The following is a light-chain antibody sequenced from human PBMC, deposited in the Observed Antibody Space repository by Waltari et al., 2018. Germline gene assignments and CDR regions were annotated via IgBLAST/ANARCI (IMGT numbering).Light chain of an antibody. V-gene: IGKV3-11*01. CDR1: QSVSSY. Sequence: IVLTQSPATLSLSPGERATLSCRASQSVSSYLACYQQKPGQAPRLLIYDASNRATGIPARFSGSGSGTDFTLTISSLEPEDFAVYYCQQRSNWPLTFGGGTKVEIK. J-gene: IGKJ4*01. CDR2: DAS. CDR3: QQRSNWPLT.